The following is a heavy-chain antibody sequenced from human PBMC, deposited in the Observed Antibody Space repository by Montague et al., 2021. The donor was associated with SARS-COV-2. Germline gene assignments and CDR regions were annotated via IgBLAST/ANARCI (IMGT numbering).Heavy chain of an antibody. Sequence: SLRLSCAASGFSFSNYAIHWVRQAPGKGLEWVAIISYGGINKNYAESMKGRFTISRDNSKNTVYLQMNSLRPEDTAVYYCARDAMVWGYGRNEFDYWGQGTLVTVSS. D-gene: IGHD3-10*01. CDR3: ARDAMVWGYGRNEFDY. CDR2: ISYGGINK. V-gene: IGHV3-30-3*01. CDR1: GFSFSNYA. J-gene: IGHJ4*02.